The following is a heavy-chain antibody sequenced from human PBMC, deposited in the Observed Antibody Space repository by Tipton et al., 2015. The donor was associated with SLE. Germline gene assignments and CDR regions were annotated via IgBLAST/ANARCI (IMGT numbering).Heavy chain of an antibody. CDR2: INSDGTTT. V-gene: IGHV3-74*01. Sequence: SLRLSCAASGFTFSSYWMHWVRQAPGKGLVWVSRINSDGTTTTYADSVKGRFTISRDNAKNTLYLQMNSLRAEDTTLYYCARSGGYVDYWGQGTLVTVSS. CDR1: GFTFSSYW. D-gene: IGHD4-23*01. CDR3: ARSGGYVDY. J-gene: IGHJ4*02.